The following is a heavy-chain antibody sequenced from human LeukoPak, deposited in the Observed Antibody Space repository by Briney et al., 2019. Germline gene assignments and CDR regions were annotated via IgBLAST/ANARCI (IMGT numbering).Heavy chain of an antibody. V-gene: IGHV1-18*01. CDR3: ATATQPRGYFLH. CDR1: GYTFTTYS. Sequence: ASVKVSCKASGYTFTTYSLAWVRQAPGQSLEWMGWISVNNGGTNYAQSFQDRVTLTRDTSTNTAYLELRSLRSDDTAIIYCATATQPRGYFLHWGQGTLVTFSS. D-gene: IGHD2-2*01. CDR2: ISVNNGGT. J-gene: IGHJ1*01.